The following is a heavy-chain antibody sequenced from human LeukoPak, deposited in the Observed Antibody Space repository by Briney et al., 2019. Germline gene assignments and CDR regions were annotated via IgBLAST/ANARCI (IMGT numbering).Heavy chain of an antibody. CDR2: ISGSGGTT. V-gene: IGHV3-23*01. J-gene: IGHJ6*03. CDR3: AKIESMWLPAHYYYMDV. D-gene: IGHD5-12*01. Sequence: PGGSLRLSCAASGFTFSSYAMNWVRQAPGKGLEWVSAISGSGGTTYYADSVKGRFTISRDNSKKTLYLQMNSLRAEDTAVYYCAKIESMWLPAHYYYMDVWGKGTTVTVSS. CDR1: GFTFSSYA.